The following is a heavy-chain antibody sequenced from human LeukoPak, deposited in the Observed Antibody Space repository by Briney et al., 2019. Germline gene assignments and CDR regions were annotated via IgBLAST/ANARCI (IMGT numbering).Heavy chain of an antibody. D-gene: IGHD2-2*01. CDR2: ISGSGGST. J-gene: IGHJ4*02. CDR3: ANAQYCSSTSCSPPGGY. Sequence: PGGSLRLSCAAPGFTFSSSAMSWVRQAPGKGLEWVSAISGSGGSTYYADSVKGRFTISRDNSKNTLYLQMNSLRAEDTAVYYCANAQYCSSTSCSPPGGYWGQGTLVTVSS. CDR1: GFTFSSSA. V-gene: IGHV3-23*01.